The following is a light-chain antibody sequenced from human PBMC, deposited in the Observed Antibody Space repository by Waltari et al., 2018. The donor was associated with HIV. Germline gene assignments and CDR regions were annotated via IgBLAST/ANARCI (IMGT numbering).Light chain of an antibody. J-gene: IGLJ2*01. CDR3: QAWDSSTVV. CDR1: NLGDKY. V-gene: IGLV3-1*01. CDR2: RDR. Sequence: SYELPQPPSVSVSPGQTASITCSGDNLGDKYACWYQQKAGRSPVLVIYRDRKRPSGIPERFSGSNSGNTATLTISGTQAMDEADYYCQAWDSSTVVFGGGTKLTVL.